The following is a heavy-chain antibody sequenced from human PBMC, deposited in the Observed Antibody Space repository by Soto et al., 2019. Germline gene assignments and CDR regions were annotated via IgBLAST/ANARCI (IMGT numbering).Heavy chain of an antibody. CDR3: ARKDKSGYFNWFAP. J-gene: IGHJ5*02. Sequence: HGESLKISCRTSGYRFTSYWIAWVRQMPGKGLEWMGIIFPSDSDTRYSPSFQGQVTISADRSTSTVFLQWASLKASDTAVYFCARKDKSGYFNWFAPWGQGTLVTVSS. CDR2: IFPSDSDT. V-gene: IGHV5-51*01. D-gene: IGHD3-22*01. CDR1: GYRFTSYW.